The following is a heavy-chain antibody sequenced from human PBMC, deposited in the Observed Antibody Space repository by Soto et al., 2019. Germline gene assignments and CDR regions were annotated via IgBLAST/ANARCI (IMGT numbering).Heavy chain of an antibody. CDR1: GYTFTSYA. V-gene: IGHV1-3*01. D-gene: IGHD3-22*01. CDR3: ARDRYYYDSSGYTYDY. J-gene: IGHJ4*02. Sequence: GASVKVSCKASGYTFTSYAMHWVRQAPGQRLEWMGWINAGNGNTKYSQKFQGRVTITRDTSASTAYMELSSLRSEDTAVYYCARDRYYYDSSGYTYDYWGQGTLVTVSS. CDR2: INAGNGNT.